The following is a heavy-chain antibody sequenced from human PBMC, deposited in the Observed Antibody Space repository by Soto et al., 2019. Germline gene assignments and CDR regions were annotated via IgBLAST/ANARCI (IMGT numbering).Heavy chain of an antibody. CDR2: IIPIFGTA. CDR1: GGTFSSYA. J-gene: IGHJ4*02. D-gene: IGHD2-21*02. CDR3: AGAYCGGDCYTYYFDY. Sequence: SVKVSCKASGGTFSSYAISWVRQAPGQGLEWMGGIIPIFGTANYAQKFQGRVTITADESTSTAHMELSSLRSEDTAVYYCAGAYCGGDCYTYYFDYWGQGTLVTVS. V-gene: IGHV1-69*13.